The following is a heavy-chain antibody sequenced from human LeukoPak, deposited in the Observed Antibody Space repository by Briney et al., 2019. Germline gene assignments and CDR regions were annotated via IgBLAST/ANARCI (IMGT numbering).Heavy chain of an antibody. D-gene: IGHD3-10*01. Sequence: SETLSLTCTVSGDSISSSSYYWGWIRQPPGKGLEWIGSIYYSGSTYYNPSLKSRVTISVDTSKNQFSLKLSSVTAADTAVYYCASRGITMVRGVIDAFDIWGQGTMVTVSS. CDR3: ASRGITMVRGVIDAFDI. V-gene: IGHV4-39*01. J-gene: IGHJ3*02. CDR1: GDSISSSSYY. CDR2: IYYSGST.